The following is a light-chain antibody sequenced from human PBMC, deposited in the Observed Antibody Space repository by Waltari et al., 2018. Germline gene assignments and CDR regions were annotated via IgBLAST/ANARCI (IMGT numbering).Light chain of an antibody. CDR1: QSVSSY. CDR3: QQRSNWLT. V-gene: IGKV3-11*01. J-gene: IGKJ4*01. Sequence: EIVLTQSPATLSLSPVERATLSSRASQSVSSYLAWYQQKPGQAPRLLIYDASNRATGIPARFSGSGSGTDFTLTISSLESEDFAVYYCQQRSNWLTFGGGTKVEIK. CDR2: DAS.